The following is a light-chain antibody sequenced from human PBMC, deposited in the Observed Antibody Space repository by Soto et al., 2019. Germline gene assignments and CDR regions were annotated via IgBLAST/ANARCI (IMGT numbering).Light chain of an antibody. Sequence: EIVLTHSHGTLSLSPGHRATLXWRASQRLSASDIAWYQQKPGQAPKFLIYGVSSRATGIPDRFSGSGSGTDFTLTISRLEPEDFAVYHCQQYGSSPLITFGQGTRLEIK. CDR2: GVS. CDR3: QQYGSSPLIT. CDR1: QRLSASD. V-gene: IGKV3-20*01. J-gene: IGKJ5*01.